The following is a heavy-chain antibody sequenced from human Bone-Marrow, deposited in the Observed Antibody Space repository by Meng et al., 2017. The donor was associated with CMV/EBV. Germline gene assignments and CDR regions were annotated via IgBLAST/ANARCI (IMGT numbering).Heavy chain of an antibody. CDR3: TKAGNSRRAYYFDY. V-gene: IGHV3-49*04. J-gene: IGHJ4*02. Sequence: GGSLRVSRTASGFTFGDYAISWVRQAPGNVLEWVGFIRSKAYGGTTEYAASVKGRFTISRDDSKSIAYLQMNSLKTEDTAVYYCTKAGNSRRAYYFDYWGQGTLVTVSS. CDR1: GFTFGDYA. CDR2: IRSKAYGGTT.